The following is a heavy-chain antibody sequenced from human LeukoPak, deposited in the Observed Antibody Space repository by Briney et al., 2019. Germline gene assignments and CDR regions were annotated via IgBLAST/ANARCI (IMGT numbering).Heavy chain of an antibody. Sequence: PSETLSLTCTVSGGSISSYYWSWIRQPPGKGLEWIGYIYYSGSTNYNPSLKSRVTISLDTSKNQFSLKLSSVTAADTAVYYCAREGTDQYYYYYVDVWGKGTTVTVSS. CDR2: IYYSGST. D-gene: IGHD3-10*01. J-gene: IGHJ6*03. CDR1: GGSISSYY. V-gene: IGHV4-59*01. CDR3: AREGTDQYYYYYVDV.